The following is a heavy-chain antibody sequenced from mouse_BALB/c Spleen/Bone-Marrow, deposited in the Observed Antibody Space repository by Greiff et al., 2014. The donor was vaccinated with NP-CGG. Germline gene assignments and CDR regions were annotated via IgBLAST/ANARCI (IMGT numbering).Heavy chain of an antibody. Sequence: QVQLQQSGPGLVAPSQSLSITCTVSGFSLTSYGVHWVRQPPGKDLEWLGVIWAGGSTNYNSALMSRLSISKDNSKSQVFLKMNSLQTDDTAMYYCARNYGSYAMDYWGQGTSVTVSS. V-gene: IGHV2-9*02. CDR2: IWAGGST. CDR1: GFSLTSYG. CDR3: ARNYGSYAMDY. J-gene: IGHJ4*01. D-gene: IGHD2-1*01.